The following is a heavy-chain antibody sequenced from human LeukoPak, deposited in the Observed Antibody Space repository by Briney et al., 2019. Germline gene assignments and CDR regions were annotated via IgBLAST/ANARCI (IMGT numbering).Heavy chain of an antibody. CDR3: ARDLPSYYGSGSYPY. CDR1: GGTFSSYA. V-gene: IGHV1-69*06. CDR2: IIPIFGTA. J-gene: IGHJ4*02. Sequence: SVKVSCKASGGTFSSYAISWVRQAPGQGLEWMGGIIPIFGTANYAQKFQGRATITADKSTSTAHMELSSLRSEDTAVYYCARDLPSYYGSGSYPYWGQGTLVTVSS. D-gene: IGHD3-10*01.